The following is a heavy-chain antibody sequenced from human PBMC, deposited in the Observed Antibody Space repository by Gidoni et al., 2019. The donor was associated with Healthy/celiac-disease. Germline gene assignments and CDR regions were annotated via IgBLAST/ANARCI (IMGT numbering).Heavy chain of an antibody. CDR1: GGTFSSYP. Sequence: QVQLVQSGAALKKPGSSVKFSCKASGGTFSSYPISWVRQAPGQGLEWMGRIIPILGIANYAQKFQGRVTITADKSTSTAYMELSSLRSEDTAVYYCAREKVAAGTTSWGQGTLVTVSS. D-gene: IGHD6-13*01. J-gene: IGHJ4*02. CDR2: IIPILGIA. V-gene: IGHV1-69*04. CDR3: AREKVAAGTTS.